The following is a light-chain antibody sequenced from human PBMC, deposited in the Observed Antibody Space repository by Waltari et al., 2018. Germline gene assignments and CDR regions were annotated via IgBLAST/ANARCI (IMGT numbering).Light chain of an antibody. CDR2: DVS. V-gene: IGLV2-8*01. CDR1: SKEGGCYNF. J-gene: IGLJ2*01. Sequence: QAGLTQPPSPAGAPGQAGNIPCTGTSKEGGCYNFFSWYQQHPGKAPKLMIYDVSKRPSGVPDRFSGSKSGNTAYLTVSGLQAEDEADYYCNSYAGSNSVLFGAGTKLTVL. CDR3: NSYAGSNSVL.